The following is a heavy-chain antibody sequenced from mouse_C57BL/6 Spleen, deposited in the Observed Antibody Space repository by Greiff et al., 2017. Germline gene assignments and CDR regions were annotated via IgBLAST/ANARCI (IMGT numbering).Heavy chain of an antibody. CDR3: SSPAYWCGRSSAWFAY. Sequence: QVQLQQPGTELVKPGASVKLSCKASGYTFTSYWMHWVKQRPGQGLEWIGYINPSDGGTNYNEKFKRKATLTVDKSSSTAYMQFSSLTSEDSAVYDGSSPAYWCGRSSAWFAYWGKGTLVTVSA. V-gene: IGHV1-53*01. J-gene: IGHJ3*01. CDR2: INPSDGGT. D-gene: IGHD1-1*01. CDR1: GYTFTSYW.